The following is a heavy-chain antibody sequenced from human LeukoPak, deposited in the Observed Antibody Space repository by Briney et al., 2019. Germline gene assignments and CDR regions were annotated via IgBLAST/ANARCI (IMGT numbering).Heavy chain of an antibody. Sequence: SETLSLTCTVSGVSISSYYWSWIRQPPGKGLEYIGYIYYSGNTNYNPSLKSRVTISVDTSKNQFSLKLSSVTAADTAVYYCARGTSSLDHWGQGTLVTVSS. CDR3: ARGTSSLDH. V-gene: IGHV4-59*01. J-gene: IGHJ4*02. CDR1: GVSISSYY. CDR2: IYYSGNT.